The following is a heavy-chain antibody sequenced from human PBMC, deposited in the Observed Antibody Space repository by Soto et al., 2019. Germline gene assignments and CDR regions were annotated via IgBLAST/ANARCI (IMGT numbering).Heavy chain of an antibody. CDR2: IGGSGGDT. Sequence: GGSLRLSCAASGFTFSIYAMTWVRQAPGKGLEWVSTIGGSGGDTSYADFVRGQFTISRDNSRNTLYLQMNGLRAEDTAVYYCAKDAPGSGWLSDYWGQGTLVTVSS. CDR3: AKDAPGSGWLSDY. J-gene: IGHJ4*02. D-gene: IGHD3-22*01. CDR1: GFTFSIYA. V-gene: IGHV3-23*01.